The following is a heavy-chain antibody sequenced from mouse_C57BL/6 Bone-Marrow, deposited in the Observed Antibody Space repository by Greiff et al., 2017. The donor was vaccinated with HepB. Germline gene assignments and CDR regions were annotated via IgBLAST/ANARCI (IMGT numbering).Heavy chain of an antibody. Sequence: VQLQQSGAELVRPGASVKLSCTASGFNIKDDYMHWVKQRPEQGLEWIGWIDPENGDTEYASKFQGQATIPADTSSNTAYLQLSSLTSEDTAVYYCTTKGTSGFDYWGQGTTLTVSS. V-gene: IGHV14-4*01. J-gene: IGHJ2*01. D-gene: IGHD3-1*01. CDR2: IDPENGDT. CDR1: GFNIKDDY. CDR3: TTKGTSGFDY.